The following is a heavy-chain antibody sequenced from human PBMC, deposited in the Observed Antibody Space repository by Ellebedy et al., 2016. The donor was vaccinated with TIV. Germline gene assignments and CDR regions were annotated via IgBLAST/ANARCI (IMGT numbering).Heavy chain of an antibody. D-gene: IGHD4-17*01. V-gene: IGHV1-2*04. Sequence: AASVKVSCKASGYTFTGYYMHWVRQAPGQGIEWMGWINPNSVGTNYAQKFQGWVTMTRETSISTAYMELSRLRSDDTAVYYCVRDGAVTTVFYYWGQGTLVTVSS. CDR1: GYTFTGYY. CDR2: INPNSVGT. J-gene: IGHJ4*02. CDR3: VRDGAVTTVFYY.